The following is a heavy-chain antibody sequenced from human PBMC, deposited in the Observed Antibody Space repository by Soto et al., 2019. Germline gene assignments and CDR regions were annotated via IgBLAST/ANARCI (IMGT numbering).Heavy chain of an antibody. CDR3: AKEGYYYDSSGYYYEGYFDY. CDR1: GFTFNSYA. D-gene: IGHD3-22*01. Sequence: EVQLLESGGGLVQPGGSLRLSCAASGFTFNSYAMSWVRQAPGKGLEWVSGISGSGTSTYYADSVKGRFTISRDNSKNTLYLQMSSLRAEDTAVYYCAKEGYYYDSSGYYYEGYFDYWGLGTLVTVSS. CDR2: ISGSGTST. J-gene: IGHJ4*02. V-gene: IGHV3-23*01.